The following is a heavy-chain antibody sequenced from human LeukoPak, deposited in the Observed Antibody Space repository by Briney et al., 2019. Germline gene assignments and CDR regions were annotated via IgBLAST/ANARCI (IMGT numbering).Heavy chain of an antibody. D-gene: IGHD6-19*01. CDR2: ISYDGSNK. V-gene: IGHV3-30*03. Sequence: PGGSLRLSCAASGFTFSSYGMHWVRQAPGKGLEWVAVISYDGSNKYYADSVKGRFTISRDNSKNTLYLQMNSLRAEDTAVYYCAFARDSSGWTPFDYWGQGTLVTVSS. CDR1: GFTFSSYG. CDR3: AFARDSSGWTPFDY. J-gene: IGHJ4*02.